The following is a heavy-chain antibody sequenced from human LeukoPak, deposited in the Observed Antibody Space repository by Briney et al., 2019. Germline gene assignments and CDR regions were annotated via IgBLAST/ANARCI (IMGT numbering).Heavy chain of an antibody. CDR3: AKDSLIVGAPKAHY. D-gene: IGHD1-26*01. CDR2: ISAYNGNT. Sequence: ASVKVSCKASGYTFSSYGISWVRQAPGQGLEWMGWISAYNGNTNYAQKVQGRVTMTTDTSTSTAYMELRSLRSDDTAVYYCAKDSLIVGAPKAHYWGQGTLVTVSS. J-gene: IGHJ4*02. V-gene: IGHV1-18*01. CDR1: GYTFSSYG.